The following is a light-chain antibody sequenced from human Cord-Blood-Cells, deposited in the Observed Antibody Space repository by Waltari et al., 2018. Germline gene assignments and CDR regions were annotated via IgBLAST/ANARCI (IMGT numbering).Light chain of an antibody. J-gene: IGKJ4*01. V-gene: IGKV1-33*01. CDR2: EAS. CDR3: QQYDNLPLT. CDR1: QDGSNY. Sequence: DIQMTQSTSSLSASVGDRVTITCQASQDGSNYLNWYQQKPGKAPKLRIYEASNLETGVPSRFSGSGSGTDFTFTISSLQPEDIATYYCQQYDNLPLTFGGGTKVEIK.